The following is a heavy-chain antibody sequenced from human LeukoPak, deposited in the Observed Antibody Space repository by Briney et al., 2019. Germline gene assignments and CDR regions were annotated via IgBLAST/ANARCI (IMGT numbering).Heavy chain of an antibody. CDR2: IYHSGST. CDR3: ARDPLIAAAGTRGGFDY. V-gene: IGHV4-4*02. J-gene: IGHJ4*02. Sequence: SGTLSLTCAVSGGSISSSNWWSWVRQPPGKGLEWIGEIYHSGSTNYNPSLKSRVTISVDKSKNQFSLKLSSVTAADTAVYYCARDPLIAAAGTRGGFDYWGQGTLVTVSS. CDR1: GGSISSSNW. D-gene: IGHD6-13*01.